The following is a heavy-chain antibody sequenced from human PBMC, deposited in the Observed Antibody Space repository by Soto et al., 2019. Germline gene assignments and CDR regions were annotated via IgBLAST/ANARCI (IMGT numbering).Heavy chain of an antibody. V-gene: IGHV1-8*01. CDR3: ARGGVVRFLEWLVPPNWFDP. CDR2: MNPNSGNT. Sequence: QVQLVQSGAEVKKPGASVKVSCKASGYTFTSYDINWVRQATGQGLEWMGWMNPNSGNTGYAQKFQGRVTMTRNTSISTAYMELSSLRSEDTAVYYCARGGVVRFLEWLVPPNWFDPWGQGTLVTVSS. CDR1: GYTFTSYD. D-gene: IGHD3-3*01. J-gene: IGHJ5*02.